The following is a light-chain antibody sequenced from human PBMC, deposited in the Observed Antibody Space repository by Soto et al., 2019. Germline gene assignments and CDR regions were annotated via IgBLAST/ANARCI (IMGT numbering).Light chain of an antibody. Sequence: QSVLTQPPSVSAAPGQRVTISCSGTTSNIGINYVSWYQQFPGTAPKLLIYDNNKRPSGIPDRFSGSRSGTSATLGITGLQTGDEADYYCGTWDTSLGAGVFGGGTQLTVL. CDR3: GTWDTSLGAGV. V-gene: IGLV1-51*01. CDR1: TSNIGINY. CDR2: DNN. J-gene: IGLJ7*01.